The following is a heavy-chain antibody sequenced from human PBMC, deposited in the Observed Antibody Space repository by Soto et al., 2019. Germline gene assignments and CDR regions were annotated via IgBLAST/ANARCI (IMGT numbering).Heavy chain of an antibody. CDR1: GYTFTSYG. CDR2: ISAYNGNT. V-gene: IGHV1-18*01. D-gene: IGHD2-2*02. Sequence: QVQLVQSGAEVKKPGASVKVSCKASGYTFTSYGISWVRQAPGQGLEWMGWISAYNGNTNYAQKLQGRVTMTTDKSTSTAYKELRSLRSDDTAVYYCARESGGYCSSTSCYNYYYYYGMDVWGQGTTVTVSS. J-gene: IGHJ6*02. CDR3: ARESGGYCSSTSCYNYYYYYGMDV.